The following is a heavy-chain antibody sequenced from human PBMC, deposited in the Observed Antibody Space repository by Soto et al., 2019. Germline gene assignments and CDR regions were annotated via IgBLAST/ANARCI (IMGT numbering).Heavy chain of an antibody. CDR1: GYTFTSYA. D-gene: IGHD5-12*01. J-gene: IGHJ6*02. Sequence: QVQLVQSGAEVKKPGASVKVSCKASGYTFTSYAMHWVRQASGQRLEWMGWINAGNGNTKYSQKFQGRVTITRDTSASTAYMELSSLRSEYTAVYYCARDRPIRGYSGFKYGMDVWGQGTTVTVSS. V-gene: IGHV1-3*01. CDR3: ARDRPIRGYSGFKYGMDV. CDR2: INAGNGNT.